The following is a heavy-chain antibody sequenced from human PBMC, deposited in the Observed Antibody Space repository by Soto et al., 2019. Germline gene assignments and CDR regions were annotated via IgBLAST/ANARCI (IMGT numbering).Heavy chain of an antibody. J-gene: IGHJ3*02. CDR1: GASISIGTDY. CDR3: ARGGWRFFDI. CDR2: INHSGST. V-gene: IGHV4-39*07. Sequence: SETLSLTCSVSGASISIGTDYWGWIRQPPGKGLEWIGEINHSGSTNYNPSLKSRVTISVDTSKNQFSLKLSSVTAADTAVYYCARGGWRFFDIWGQGTMVTVSS. D-gene: IGHD3-3*01.